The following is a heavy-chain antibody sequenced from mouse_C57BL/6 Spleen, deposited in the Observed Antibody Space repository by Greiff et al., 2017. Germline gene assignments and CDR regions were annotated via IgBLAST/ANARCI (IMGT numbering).Heavy chain of an antibody. J-gene: IGHJ4*01. D-gene: IGHD2-2*01. CDR2: IDPETGGT. V-gene: IGHV1-15*01. CDR3: TRSHGCDVRDAMDY. CDR1: GYTFTDYE. Sequence: QVQLQQSGAELVRPGASVTLSCKASGYTFTDYEMHWVKQTPVHGLEWIGAIDPETGGTAYNQKFKGKAILTADKSSSTAYMELRSLTSEDSAVYYCTRSHGCDVRDAMDYWGQGTSVTVSS.